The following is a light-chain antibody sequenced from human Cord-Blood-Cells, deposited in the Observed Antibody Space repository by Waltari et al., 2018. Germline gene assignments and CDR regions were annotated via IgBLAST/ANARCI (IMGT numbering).Light chain of an antibody. Sequence: QSALTQPASVSGSPGQSTTISCTRTSTDVGSSNLVSWYQQHPGKGPNLMIYEVSKRPSGVSNRFSGSKSGNTASLTISGLQAEDEADYYCCSYAGSSTYVFGTGTKVTVL. V-gene: IGLV2-23*02. CDR2: EVS. J-gene: IGLJ1*01. CDR1: STDVGSSNL. CDR3: CSYAGSSTYV.